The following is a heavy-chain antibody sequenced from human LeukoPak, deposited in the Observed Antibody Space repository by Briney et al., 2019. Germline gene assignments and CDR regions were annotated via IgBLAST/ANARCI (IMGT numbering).Heavy chain of an antibody. CDR1: GGSITSTNW. CDR3: SRENGAFSPFGY. J-gene: IGHJ4*02. Sequence: SGTLSLTCGVSGGSITSTNWWSWVRQPPGQGLEWIGEVSLSGLTNYNPSLRSRVIMPLDTSKNNLSLHLTSVTAADTAVYYCSRENGAFSPFGYWGQGYLVTVLS. CDR2: VSLSGLT. V-gene: IGHV4-4*02. D-gene: IGHD2-8*01.